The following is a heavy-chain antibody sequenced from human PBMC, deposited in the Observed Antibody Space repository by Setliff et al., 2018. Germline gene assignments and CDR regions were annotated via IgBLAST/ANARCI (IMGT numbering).Heavy chain of an antibody. CDR2: VYYSGNT. CDR1: GGSISTTDYY. V-gene: IGHV4-39*07. D-gene: IGHD3-22*01. J-gene: IGHJ4*02. CDR3: ARYDSSSYSENYYFDY. Sequence: PSETLSLTCTVSGGSISTTDYYWGWIRQPPGKGLEWIGCVYYSGNTYYSPSLKSRVTMFVDTSKNQFSLMLYSVTAADTAIYYCARYDSSSYSENYYFDYWGQGTLVTVSS.